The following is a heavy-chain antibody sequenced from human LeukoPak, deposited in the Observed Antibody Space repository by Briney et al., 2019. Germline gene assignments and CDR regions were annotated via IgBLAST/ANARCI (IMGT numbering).Heavy chain of an antibody. J-gene: IGHJ6*03. CDR2: ISAYNGNT. D-gene: IGHD6-13*01. Sequence: ASVKVSCKASGYTFTSYGISWVRQAPGQGLEWMGWISAYNGNTNYAQKLQGRVTMTTDTSTSTAYMELRSLRSGDTAVYYCARDQYSSSWYDYYYYMDVWGKGTTVTVSS. CDR3: ARDQYSSSWYDYYYYMDV. CDR1: GYTFTSYG. V-gene: IGHV1-18*01.